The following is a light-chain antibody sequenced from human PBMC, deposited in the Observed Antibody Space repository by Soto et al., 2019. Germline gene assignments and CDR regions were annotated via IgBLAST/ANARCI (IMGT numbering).Light chain of an antibody. CDR2: GAS. J-gene: IGKJ1*01. V-gene: IGKV3-15*01. Sequence: EIVMTQSPATLSVSPGERATLSCRASQSVINLAWYQQKPGQAPRLLIYGASTRATGIPARFRGSGSGTDFTLTIISLQSEDFAVYYWHQNNTWPLWTFGQGTKVEIK. CDR1: QSVIN. CDR3: HQNNTWPLWT.